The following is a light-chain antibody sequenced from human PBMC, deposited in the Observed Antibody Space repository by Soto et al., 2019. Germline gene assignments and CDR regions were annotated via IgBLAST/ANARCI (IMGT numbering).Light chain of an antibody. V-gene: IGLV1-44*01. CDR2: SNN. Sequence: QSALTQPPSASGTPRQRVTISCSGSSSNIGSNTVNWYQQLPGTAPKLLIYSNNQRPSGVPDRFSGSKSGTSASLAISGLQSEDEAEYYCAAWDDSLNGLFGGGTKVTVL. CDR1: SSNIGSNT. CDR3: AAWDDSLNGL. J-gene: IGLJ2*01.